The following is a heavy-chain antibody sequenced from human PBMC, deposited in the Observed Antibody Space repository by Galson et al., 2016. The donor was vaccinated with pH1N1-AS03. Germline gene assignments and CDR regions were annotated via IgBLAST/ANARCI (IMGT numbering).Heavy chain of an antibody. Sequence: SLRLSCAASGFTFSNYVINWVRQAPGKGLEWASSITSSTKYIYYADSVKGRFTISRDNAKNSLFLQMNRLRAEDTAVYFCAREMGVTTFDYWGQGTLVTVSS. CDR3: AREMGVTTFDY. D-gene: IGHD1-26*01. J-gene: IGHJ4*02. V-gene: IGHV3-21*01. CDR1: GFTFSNYV. CDR2: ITSSTKYI.